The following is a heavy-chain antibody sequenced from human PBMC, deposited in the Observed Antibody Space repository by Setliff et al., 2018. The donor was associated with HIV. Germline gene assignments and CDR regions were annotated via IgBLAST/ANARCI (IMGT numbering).Heavy chain of an antibody. CDR3: ARQSTTSRDFDS. D-gene: IGHD2-2*01. V-gene: IGHV4-34*01. CDR1: GGSFSGYY. J-gene: IGHJ4*02. CDR2: INHSGST. Sequence: PSQTLSLTCAVYGGSFSGYYWSWIRQPPGKGLEWIGEINHSGSTNYNPSLKSRVTISVDTSKNQFSLQLSSVTAADTAVYYCARQSTTSRDFDSWGQGTLVTVSS.